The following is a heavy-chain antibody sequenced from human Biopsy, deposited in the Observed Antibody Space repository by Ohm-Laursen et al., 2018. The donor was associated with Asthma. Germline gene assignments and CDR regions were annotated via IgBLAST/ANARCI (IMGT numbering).Heavy chain of an antibody. CDR3: AREGITGTTAWFDP. V-gene: IGHV1-2*06. D-gene: IGHD1-7*01. J-gene: IGHJ5*02. CDR1: GYTLTAYY. Sequence: ATVKISCKTSGYTLTAYYIHWVRQAPGQGLEWMGRINPSSGDTNYPQNFQGRVTVTRDTSIRTAYMELTRLRSDDTAVYYCAREGITGTTAWFDPWGQGTLVTVSS. CDR2: INPSSGDT.